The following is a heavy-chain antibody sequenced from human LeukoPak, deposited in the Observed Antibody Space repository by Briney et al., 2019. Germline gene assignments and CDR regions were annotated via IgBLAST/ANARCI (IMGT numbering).Heavy chain of an antibody. CDR3: ARDPGDYVGNDAFDI. J-gene: IGHJ3*02. CDR1: GFTFSSYG. V-gene: IGHV3-33*01. Sequence: PGGSRRLSCAASGFTFSSYGMHWVRQAPGKGLEWVAVIWYDGSNKYYADSVKGRFTVSRDNSKNTVYLQMNSLRAEDTAVYYCARDPGDYVGNDAFDIWGQGTMVTVSS. CDR2: IWYDGSNK. D-gene: IGHD4-17*01.